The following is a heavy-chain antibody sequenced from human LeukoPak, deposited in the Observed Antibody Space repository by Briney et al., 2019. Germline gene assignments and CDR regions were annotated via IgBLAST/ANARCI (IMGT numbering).Heavy chain of an antibody. CDR3: ASDYYDSSGYYQKFDY. CDR1: GFTFSSYW. Sequence: PGGSLRLSCAASGFTFSSYWMSWVRQAPGKGLERVANIKQDGSEKYYVDSVKGRFTISRDNAKNSLYLQMNSLRAEDTAVYYCASDYYDSSGYYQKFDYWGQGTLVTVSS. J-gene: IGHJ4*02. D-gene: IGHD3-22*01. V-gene: IGHV3-7*01. CDR2: IKQDGSEK.